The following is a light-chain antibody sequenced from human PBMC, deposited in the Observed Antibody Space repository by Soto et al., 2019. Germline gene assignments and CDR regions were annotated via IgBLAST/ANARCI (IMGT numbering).Light chain of an antibody. CDR2: DAS. V-gene: IGKV1-5*01. CDR1: QTIGSS. Sequence: DIPMTQSPSTLSASVGDRVTITCRASQTIGSSLAWYQHKPGKAPKLLIFDASTLQTGVPSRFSGSGFGTEFTLTISKLQPDDFATYYCQQHNDYSPVTFGQGTKLEIK. CDR3: QQHNDYSPVT. J-gene: IGKJ2*01.